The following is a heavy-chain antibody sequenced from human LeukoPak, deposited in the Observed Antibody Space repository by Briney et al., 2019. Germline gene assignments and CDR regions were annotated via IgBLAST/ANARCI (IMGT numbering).Heavy chain of an antibody. Sequence: TSETLSLTCAVYGGSFSGYYWSWIRQPPGKGLEWIGENNHSGSTNYNPSLKSRVTISVDTSKNQFSLKLSSVTAADTAVYYCAGADLLQLHYGMDVWGQGTTVTVSS. D-gene: IGHD6-6*01. CDR3: AGADLLQLHYGMDV. CDR2: NNHSGST. V-gene: IGHV4-34*01. J-gene: IGHJ6*02. CDR1: GGSFSGYY.